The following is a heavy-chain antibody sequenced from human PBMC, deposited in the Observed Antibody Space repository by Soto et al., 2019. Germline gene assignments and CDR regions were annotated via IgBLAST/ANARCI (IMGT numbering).Heavy chain of an antibody. CDR2: IYYSGST. CDR1: GGSISNGDYY. Sequence: SEPLSLSCTVSGGSISNGDYYWSWIRQPPGKGLEWIGYIYYSGSTYYNPSLKSRVTISVDTSKNQFSLKLSSVTAADTAVYYCARVLIWFGELGGMDVWGQGTTVTVSS. CDR3: ARVLIWFGELGGMDV. J-gene: IGHJ6*02. D-gene: IGHD3-10*01. V-gene: IGHV4-30-4*01.